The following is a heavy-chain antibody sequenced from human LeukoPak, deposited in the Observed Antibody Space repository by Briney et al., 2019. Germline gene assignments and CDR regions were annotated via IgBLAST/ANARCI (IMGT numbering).Heavy chain of an antibody. V-gene: IGHV3-7*03. CDR3: ARGGWYNGAYTALYYFDY. Sequence: GGSLRLSCAASGFTFSSYWMSWVRQAPGKGLEWVANIKQDGSETYCVDSVKGRFTISRDNAKNSLYLQMSSLSSEDTAIYYCARGGWYNGAYTALYYFDYWGQGTLLTVSS. D-gene: IGHD1-14*01. CDR1: GFTFSSYW. J-gene: IGHJ4*02. CDR2: IKQDGSET.